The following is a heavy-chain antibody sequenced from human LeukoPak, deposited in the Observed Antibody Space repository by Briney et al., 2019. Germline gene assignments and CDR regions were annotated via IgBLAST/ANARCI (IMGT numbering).Heavy chain of an antibody. CDR1: GGSISSHY. CDR2: IYDSGST. J-gene: IGHJ5*02. Sequence: SETLSLTCTVPGGSISSHYWSWIRQPPGKGLEWIGHIYDSGSTNYNPSLKSRVTISVDTSKNQFSLKLSSVTAADTAVYYCARGGYWFDPWDQGTLVTVSS. V-gene: IGHV4-59*11. D-gene: IGHD3-16*01. CDR3: ARGGYWFDP.